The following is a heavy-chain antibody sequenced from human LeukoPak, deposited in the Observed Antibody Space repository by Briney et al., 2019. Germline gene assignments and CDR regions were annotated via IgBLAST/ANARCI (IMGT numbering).Heavy chain of an antibody. Sequence: GSLRLSCAASGFTFSDYYMSWIRQAPGKGLEWIGYVYYSGSTNYNPSLKSRVTISVDTSKNQFSLKLSSVTAADTAVYYCARGNTPLDYWGQGTLVTVSS. V-gene: IGHV4-59*01. CDR3: ARGNTPLDY. CDR2: VYYSGST. J-gene: IGHJ4*02. CDR1: GFTFSDYY.